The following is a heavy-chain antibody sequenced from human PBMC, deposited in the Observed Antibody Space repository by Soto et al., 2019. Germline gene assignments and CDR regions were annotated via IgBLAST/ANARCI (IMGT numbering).Heavy chain of an antibody. Sequence: PSETLSLTCTVSGGSVSGYYWSWIRQPPGKGLEWIGYIYYSGSTNYNPSLKSRVTISVDTSKNQFSLKLSSVTAADTAVYYCARVLYGDFTLDYWGQGTLGTVSS. CDR2: IYYSGST. D-gene: IGHD4-17*01. CDR3: ARVLYGDFTLDY. V-gene: IGHV4-59*02. CDR1: GGSVSGYY. J-gene: IGHJ4*02.